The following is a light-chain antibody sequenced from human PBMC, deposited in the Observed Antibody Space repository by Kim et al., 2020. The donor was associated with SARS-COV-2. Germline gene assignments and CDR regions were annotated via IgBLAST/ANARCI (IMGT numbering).Light chain of an antibody. CDR1: QSISSW. V-gene: IGKV1-5*03. J-gene: IGKJ4*01. CDR3: QQYNSYPLT. CDR2: KAS. Sequence: DIQMTQSPSTLSASVGDRVTITCRASQSISSWLAWYQQKPGKAPKLLIYKASNLESGVPSRFSGSGSGTEFTLTIRSLQPDDFAPYYCQQYNSYPLTFGGGNKVDIK.